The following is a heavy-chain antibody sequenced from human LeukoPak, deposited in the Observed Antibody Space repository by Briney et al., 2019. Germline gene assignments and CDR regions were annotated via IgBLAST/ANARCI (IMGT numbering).Heavy chain of an antibody. CDR1: GFTFSSYA. Sequence: PGGSLRLSCAASGFTFSSYAMSWVRQAPGKGLEWVSAISGSGGSTYYADSVKGRFTISRDNSKNTLHLQMNSLRAEDTAVYYCAKDRRSTGSGWLLVHGGDYWGQGTLVTVSS. D-gene: IGHD3-22*01. CDR3: AKDRRSTGSGWLLVHGGDY. V-gene: IGHV3-23*01. J-gene: IGHJ4*02. CDR2: ISGSGGST.